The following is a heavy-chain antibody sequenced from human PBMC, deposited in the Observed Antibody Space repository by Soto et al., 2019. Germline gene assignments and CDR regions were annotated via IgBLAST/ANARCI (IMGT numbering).Heavy chain of an antibody. D-gene: IGHD6-13*01. CDR3: ARERKIAAAGRGDWFAP. V-gene: IGHV1-2*02. CDR2: INPNSGGT. J-gene: IGHJ5*02. Sequence: QVQLVQSGAEVKKPGASVKVSCKASGYTFTGYYMHWVRQAPGQGLEWMGWINPNSGGTNYAQKFQGRVTMTRDTTISTAYMELSRLRSDDTAVYYCARERKIAAAGRGDWFAPWGQGTLVTVSS. CDR1: GYTFTGYY.